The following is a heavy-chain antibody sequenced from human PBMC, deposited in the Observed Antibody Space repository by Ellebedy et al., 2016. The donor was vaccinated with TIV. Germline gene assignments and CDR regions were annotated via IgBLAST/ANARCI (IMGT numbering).Heavy chain of an antibody. CDR3: EAGNDGGWFDP. CDR2: ILPILGIA. J-gene: IGHJ5*02. V-gene: IGHV1-69*02. CDR1: VGTFRSYP. D-gene: IGHD1-1*01. Sequence: AASVKVSCKASVGTFRSYPISWVRQAPRQGLEWMGRILPILGIANYAQKFHGRVTITADKSTSIAYMELSSLRSEDTAVYYCEAGNDGGWFDPWGQGTLVTVSS.